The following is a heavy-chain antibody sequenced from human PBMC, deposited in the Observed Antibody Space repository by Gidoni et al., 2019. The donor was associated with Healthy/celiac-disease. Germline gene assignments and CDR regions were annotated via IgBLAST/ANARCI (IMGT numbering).Heavy chain of an antibody. J-gene: IGHJ4*02. CDR2: SNK. D-gene: IGHD3-10*01. Sequence: SNKYYADSVKGRFTISRDNSKNTLYLQMNSLRAEDTAVYYCARGALWFGEADHDYWGQGTLVTVSS. V-gene: IGHV3-33*01. CDR3: ARGALWFGEADHDY.